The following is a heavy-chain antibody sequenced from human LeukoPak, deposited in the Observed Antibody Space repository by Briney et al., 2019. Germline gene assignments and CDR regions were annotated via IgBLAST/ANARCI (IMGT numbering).Heavy chain of an antibody. V-gene: IGHV4-4*07. CDR2: IYTSGST. CDR3: ARDLGEQLSADYYYYMDV. Sequence: SETLSLTCTVSGGSISSYYWSWIRQPAGKGLEWIGRIYTSGSTNYIPSLKSRVTMSVDTSKNQFSLKLSSVTAADTAVYYCARDLGEQLSADYYYYMDVWGKGTTVTVSS. J-gene: IGHJ6*03. CDR1: GGSISSYY. D-gene: IGHD3-10*01.